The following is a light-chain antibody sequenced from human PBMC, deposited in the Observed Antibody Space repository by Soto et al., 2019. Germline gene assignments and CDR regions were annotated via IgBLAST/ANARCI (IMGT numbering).Light chain of an antibody. CDR1: NIGSMS. CDR2: SVN. J-gene: IGLJ1*01. V-gene: IGLV3-21*02. Sequence: SYELTQPPAVSVAPGQTARITCGGDNIGSMSVHWYQQRPGQAPVLVVYSVNDRPAGIPERFSGSNSGNTATLTSGRVEAGDEADYYCQVWDPFSDHLFVFGRGTKLTVL. CDR3: QVWDPFSDHLFV.